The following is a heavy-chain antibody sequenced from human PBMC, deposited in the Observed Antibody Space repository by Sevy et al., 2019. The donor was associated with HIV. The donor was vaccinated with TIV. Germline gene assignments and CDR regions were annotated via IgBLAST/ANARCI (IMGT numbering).Heavy chain of an antibody. CDR2: IGSSNGYI. D-gene: IGHD6-13*01. Sequence: GGSLRLSCAASGFSFSSYSVSWVRQAPGKGLEWVASIGSSNGYIYYADSVKGRFTISRDNAKNSLFLHMNTLRAEDTAVYYCARSYSSSWYILYYFEYWGQGTPVTVSS. CDR1: GFSFSSYS. J-gene: IGHJ4*02. CDR3: ARSYSSSWYILYYFEY. V-gene: IGHV3-21*01.